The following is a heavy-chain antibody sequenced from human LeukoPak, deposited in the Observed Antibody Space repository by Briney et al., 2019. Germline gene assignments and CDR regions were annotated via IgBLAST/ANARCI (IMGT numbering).Heavy chain of an antibody. CDR3: ARHVSGYVVTSPFDY. V-gene: IGHV4-59*01. J-gene: IGHJ4*02. Sequence: PSETLSLTCTVSGGSISGYYWSWIRQPPGKGLEWIGCINYSGSIKYNPSLKSRVTISVDTSKNQFSLKLSSVTAADTAVYYCARHVSGYVVTSPFDYWGQGSLVTVSS. CDR2: INYSGSI. D-gene: IGHD2-21*02. CDR1: GGSISGYY.